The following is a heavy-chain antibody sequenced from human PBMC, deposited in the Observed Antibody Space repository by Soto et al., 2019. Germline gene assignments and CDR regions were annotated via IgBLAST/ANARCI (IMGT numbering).Heavy chain of an antibody. Sequence: QVPLVESGGGVVQPGRSLRLSCAASGFTFSSYAMHWVRQAPGKGLEWVAVISYDGSNKYYADSVKGRFTISRDNSKNTLYLQMNSLRAEDTAVYYCARGRIAAAGKAQFFDYWGQGTLVTVSS. D-gene: IGHD6-13*01. V-gene: IGHV3-30-3*01. J-gene: IGHJ4*02. CDR3: ARGRIAAAGKAQFFDY. CDR2: ISYDGSNK. CDR1: GFTFSSYA.